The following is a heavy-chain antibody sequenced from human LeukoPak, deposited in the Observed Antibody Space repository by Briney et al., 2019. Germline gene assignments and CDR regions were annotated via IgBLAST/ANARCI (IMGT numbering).Heavy chain of an antibody. CDR1: GFTFSNYG. V-gene: IGHV3-30*02. CDR3: AKDRYYDSSGYLPH. Sequence: GGSLRLSCTASGFTFSNYGMHWVRQAPGKGLEWVAYIRYDGSEKYYADSVKGRITISRDNSKNTLYLQMNSLRAEDTAVYYCAKDRYYDSSGYLPHWGQGTLVTVSS. J-gene: IGHJ4*02. D-gene: IGHD3-22*01. CDR2: IRYDGSEK.